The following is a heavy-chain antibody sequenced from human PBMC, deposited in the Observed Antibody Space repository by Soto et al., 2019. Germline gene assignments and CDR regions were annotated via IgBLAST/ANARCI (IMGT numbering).Heavy chain of an antibody. D-gene: IGHD3-10*01. CDR3: ARDGYGSGSYYIDY. CDR1: GFTFSSYG. Sequence: QVQLVESGGGVVQPGRSLRLSCAASGFTFSSYGMHWVRQAPGKGLEWVAVIWYDGSNKYYADSVKGRFTISRDNSRNTLYLQMNSLRAEDTAVYYCARDGYGSGSYYIDYRGQGTLVTVSS. V-gene: IGHV3-33*01. J-gene: IGHJ4*02. CDR2: IWYDGSNK.